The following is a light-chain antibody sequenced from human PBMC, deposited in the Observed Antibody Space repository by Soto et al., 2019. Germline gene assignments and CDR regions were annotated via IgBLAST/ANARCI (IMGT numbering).Light chain of an antibody. CDR3: QSYDSSLSGSV. Sequence: QLVLTQPPSVSGAPGQRVTISCTGRSSNIGAGYDVHWYQQLPGTAPKLLIYGNINRPSGVPDRFSGSKSATSASLAITGLQAEDEADYYCQSYDSSLSGSVFGGGTKVTVL. CDR1: SSNIGAGYD. V-gene: IGLV1-40*01. CDR2: GNI. J-gene: IGLJ2*01.